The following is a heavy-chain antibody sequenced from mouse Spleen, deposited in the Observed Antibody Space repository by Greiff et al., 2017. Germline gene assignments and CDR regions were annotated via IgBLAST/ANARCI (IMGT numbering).Heavy chain of an antibody. V-gene: IGHV1-22*01. Sequence: VQLQQSGPELVKPGASVKMSCKASGYTFSDYNMHWVKQSHGESLEWIGYINPNNGGTGYNQNFKDKATLTVNKSSSTAYMELRSLTSEDSAVYYCAGLPWFAYWGQGTLVTVST. J-gene: IGHJ3*01. CDR2: INPNNGGT. CDR3: AGLPWFAY. CDR1: GYTFSDYN.